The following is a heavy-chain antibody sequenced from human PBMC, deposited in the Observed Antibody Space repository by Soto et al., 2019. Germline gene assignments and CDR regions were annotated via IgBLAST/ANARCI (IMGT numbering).Heavy chain of an antibody. V-gene: IGHV3-23*01. CDR2: ISGSGGDT. J-gene: IGHJ4*02. Sequence: EVQLLESGGGLVQPGGSLRLSCAAYGFTFSSYAMTWVRQAPGKGLEWVSTISGSGGDTYYADSVKGRFSISRDNSKYTLSLQMDSLRAEDTAVYYCAKGGRSSSGLDFDYWGQGTLVTVSS. CDR1: GFTFSSYA. CDR3: AKGGRSSSGLDFDY. D-gene: IGHD6-6*01.